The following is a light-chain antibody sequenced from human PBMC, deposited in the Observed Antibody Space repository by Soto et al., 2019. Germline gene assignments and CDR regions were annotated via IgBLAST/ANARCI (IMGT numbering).Light chain of an antibody. CDR1: SSDVGGYNY. CDR2: AVS. CDR3: SSYTTSSTPVV. J-gene: IGLJ3*02. V-gene: IGLV2-14*01. Sequence: QSVLTQPASVSGSPGQSITISCTGTSSDVGGYNYVSWYQQHPGKAPKLMIYAVSHRPSGISIRFSGSKSGNTASLTISGLQADDEADYYCSSYTTSSTPVVFGGGTKLTVL.